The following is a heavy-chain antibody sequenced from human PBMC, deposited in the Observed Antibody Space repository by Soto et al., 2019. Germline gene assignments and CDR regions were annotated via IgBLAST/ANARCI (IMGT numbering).Heavy chain of an antibody. CDR1: GYTFTSYD. D-gene: IGHD4-17*01. J-gene: IGHJ6*02. CDR3: ARGNTVTTLNYYYYGMDV. V-gene: IGHV1-8*01. CDR2: MNPNSGNT. Sequence: GASVKVSCKASGYTFTSYDINWVRQATGQGLEWMGWMNPNSGNTGYAQKFQGRVTMTRNTSISTAYMELSSLRSEDTAVYYCARGNTVTTLNYYYYGMDVWGQGTTVTAP.